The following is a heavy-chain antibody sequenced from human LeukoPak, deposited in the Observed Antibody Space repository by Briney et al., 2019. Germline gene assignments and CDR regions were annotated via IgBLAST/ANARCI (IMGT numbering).Heavy chain of an antibody. CDR1: GYTFTSYD. Sequence: GASVKVSCKASGYTFTSYDINWVRQATGQGLEWMGRIIPILGIANYAQKFQGRVTITADKSTSTAYMELSSLRSEDTAVYYCARDAYCTNGVCYRSYYGMDVWGQGTTVTVSS. CDR3: ARDAYCTNGVCYRSYYGMDV. CDR2: IIPILGIA. J-gene: IGHJ6*02. D-gene: IGHD2-8*01. V-gene: IGHV1-69*04.